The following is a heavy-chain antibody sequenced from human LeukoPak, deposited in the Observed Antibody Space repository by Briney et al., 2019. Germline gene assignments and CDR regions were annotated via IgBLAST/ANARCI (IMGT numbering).Heavy chain of an antibody. D-gene: IGHD2-15*01. CDR2: ISYDGSNK. CDR1: GFTFSSYG. V-gene: IGHV3-30*18. Sequence: GGSLRLSCAASGFTFSSYGMHWVRQAPGKGLEWEAVISYDGSNKYYADSVKGRFTISRDNSKNTLYLQMNSLRAEDTAVYYCAKDRGSGWFDPWGQGTLVTVSS. J-gene: IGHJ5*02. CDR3: AKDRGSGWFDP.